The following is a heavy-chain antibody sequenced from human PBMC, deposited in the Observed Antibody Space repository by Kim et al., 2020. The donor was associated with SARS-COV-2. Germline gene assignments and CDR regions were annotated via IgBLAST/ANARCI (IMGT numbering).Heavy chain of an antibody. J-gene: IGHJ5*02. D-gene: IGHD3-10*01. CDR3: ARDGPLLWFGELYRFPARYNWFDP. Sequence: SETLSLTCAVYGGSFSGYYWSWIRQPPGKGLEWIGEINHSGSTNYNPSLKSRVTISVDTSKNQFSLKLSSVTAADTAVYYCARDGPLLWFGELYRFPARYNWFDPWGQGTLVTVSS. V-gene: IGHV4-34*01. CDR1: GGSFSGYY. CDR2: INHSGST.